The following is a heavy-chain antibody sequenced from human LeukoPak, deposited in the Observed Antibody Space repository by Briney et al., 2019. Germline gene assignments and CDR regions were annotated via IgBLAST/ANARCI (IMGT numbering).Heavy chain of an antibody. Sequence: SETLSLTCAVSGGSLSSGGYSWSWIRQPPGKGLEWIGYIYHSGSTYYNPSLKSRVTISVDRSKNQFSLKLSSVAAADTAVYYCARGLRGYYGMDVWGQGTTVTVSS. CDR2: IYHSGST. D-gene: IGHD3-10*01. J-gene: IGHJ6*02. CDR3: ARGLRGYYGMDV. V-gene: IGHV4-30-2*01. CDR1: GGSLSSGGYS.